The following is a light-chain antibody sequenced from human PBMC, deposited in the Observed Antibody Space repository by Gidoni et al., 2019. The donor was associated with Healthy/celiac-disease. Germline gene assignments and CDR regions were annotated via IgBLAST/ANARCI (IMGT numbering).Light chain of an antibody. J-gene: IGKJ2*01. CDR1: QSLLHSNGYNY. CDR3: MQALQTSYT. Sequence: MGMTRSPLSRPVTPGEPASISCRSSQSLLHSNGYNYLDWYLQKPGQSPQLLIYLGSNRASGVPDRFSGSGSGTDFTLKISRVEAEDVGVYYCMQALQTSYTFGQGTKLEIK. V-gene: IGKV2-28*01. CDR2: LGS.